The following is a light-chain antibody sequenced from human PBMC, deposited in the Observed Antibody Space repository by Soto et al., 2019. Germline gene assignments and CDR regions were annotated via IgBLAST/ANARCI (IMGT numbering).Light chain of an antibody. Sequence: QSALTQPASVSGSPGQSITISCTGTGSDIGYYDSVSWYQRHPDKAPKLMIYDVYSRPSGVSNRFSGSKSGNTASLTISGLQAEDEADYYCFSRPSSDTQVLFGGGPQLTV. CDR3: FSRPSSDTQVL. V-gene: IGLV2-14*01. CDR1: GSDIGYYDS. CDR2: DVY. J-gene: IGLJ2*01.